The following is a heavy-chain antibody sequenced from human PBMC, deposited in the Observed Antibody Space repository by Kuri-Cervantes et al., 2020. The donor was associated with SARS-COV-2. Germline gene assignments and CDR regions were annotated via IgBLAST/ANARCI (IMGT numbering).Heavy chain of an antibody. V-gene: IGHV3-30-3*01. Sequence: GGSLRLSCAASGLTFSSYAMLWVRQAPGRGLEWVAVISYDGSNKYYADSVEGRFTISRDNAKNSLYLQMNSLRAEDTAVYYCARQGEADIAAPLRWFDYWGQGTLVTVSS. CDR2: ISYDGSNK. CDR3: ARQGEADIAAPLRWFDY. CDR1: GLTFSSYA. D-gene: IGHD6-6*01. J-gene: IGHJ4*02.